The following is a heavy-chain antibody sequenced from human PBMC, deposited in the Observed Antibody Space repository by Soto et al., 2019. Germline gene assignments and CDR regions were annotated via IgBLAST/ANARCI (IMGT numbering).Heavy chain of an antibody. CDR1: GGSISSGGYY. J-gene: IGHJ5*02. Sequence: QVQLQESGPGLVKPSQTLSLTCTVSGGSISSGGYYWSWIRQHPGKGLEWIGYIYYSGSTYYNPSLKRRVTISVDTSKNHFSLKLSSVTAADTAVYYCARGRSSSFWFDPWGQGTLVTVSS. V-gene: IGHV4-31*03. CDR2: IYYSGST. D-gene: IGHD6-13*01. CDR3: ARGRSSSFWFDP.